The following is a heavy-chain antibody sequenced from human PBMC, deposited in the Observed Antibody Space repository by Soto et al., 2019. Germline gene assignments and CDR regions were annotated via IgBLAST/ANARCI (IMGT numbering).Heavy chain of an antibody. V-gene: IGHV3-30-3*01. J-gene: IGHJ4*02. CDR1: GFTFSSYA. CDR3: ARSPGIAVAGTD. CDR2: ISYDGSNK. Sequence: GSLRLSCAASGFTFSSYAMHWVRQAPGKGLEWVAVISYDGSNKYYADSVKGRFTISRDNSKNTLYLQMNSLRAEDTAVYYCARSPGIAVAGTDWGQGTLVTVSS. D-gene: IGHD6-19*01.